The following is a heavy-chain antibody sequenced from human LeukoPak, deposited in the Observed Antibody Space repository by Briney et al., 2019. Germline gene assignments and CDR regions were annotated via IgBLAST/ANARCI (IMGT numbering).Heavy chain of an antibody. V-gene: IGHV4-39*01. Sequence: SEPLSLTCTVSGGSISSSSYYWGWIRQPPGKGLEWIGSIYYSGSTYYNPSLKSRVTISVDTSKNQFSLKLSSVTAADTAVYYCALAYCGGDCYWPNYFDYWGQGTLVTVSS. CDR2: IYYSGST. D-gene: IGHD2-21*02. J-gene: IGHJ4*02. CDR3: ALAYCGGDCYWPNYFDY. CDR1: GGSISSSSYY.